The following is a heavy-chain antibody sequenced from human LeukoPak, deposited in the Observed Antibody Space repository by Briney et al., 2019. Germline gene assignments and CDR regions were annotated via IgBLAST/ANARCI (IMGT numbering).Heavy chain of an antibody. J-gene: IGHJ3*02. CDR1: GYTFTDYW. D-gene: IGHD1-26*01. Sequence: GESLKISCKASGYTFTDYWIGWVRQMPGKGLEWMGIVWPVDFRAMYSPSFQGQVTISVDKSITTAYLQWSSLKASDTAMYYCARHPHGSYGAFDIWGQGTMVTVSS. CDR2: VWPVDFRA. V-gene: IGHV5-51*01. CDR3: ARHPHGSYGAFDI.